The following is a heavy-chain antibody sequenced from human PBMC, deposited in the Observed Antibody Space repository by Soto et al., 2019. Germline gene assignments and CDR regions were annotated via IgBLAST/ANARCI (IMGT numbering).Heavy chain of an antibody. CDR3: AKDGGYCSGGSCYSADNWCDP. CDR1: GFTFSSYG. Sequence: GGSLRLSCAASGFTFSSYGMHWVRQAPGKGLEWVAVISYDGSNKYYADSVKGRFTISRDNSKNTLYLQMNSLRAEDAAVYYCAKDGGYCSGGSCYSADNWCDPWGQGTLVTVSS. J-gene: IGHJ5*02. CDR2: ISYDGSNK. V-gene: IGHV3-30*18. D-gene: IGHD2-15*01.